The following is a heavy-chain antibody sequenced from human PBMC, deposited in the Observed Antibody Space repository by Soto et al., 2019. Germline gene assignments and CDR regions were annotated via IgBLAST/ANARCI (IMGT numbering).Heavy chain of an antibody. D-gene: IGHD6-13*01. CDR1: GFTFSSYG. Sequence: QVQLVESGGGVVQPGRSLRLSCAASGFTFSSYGMHWVRQAPGKGLEWVAVIWYDGSNKYYADSVKGRFTISRDNSKNTMYLQMNSLRAEEKAVYYCARDRGSSWYDPFDYWGQGTLVTVSS. J-gene: IGHJ4*02. V-gene: IGHV3-33*01. CDR3: ARDRGSSWYDPFDY. CDR2: IWYDGSNK.